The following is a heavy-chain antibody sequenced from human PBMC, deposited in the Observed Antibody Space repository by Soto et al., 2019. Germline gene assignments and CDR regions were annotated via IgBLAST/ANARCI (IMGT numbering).Heavy chain of an antibody. Sequence: QIQLVQSGPEVKNPGASVKVSCKTSGYTFTNYGFIWVRQAPRQGLELMGWISAYNGDTKVPQKIQGRLTLTTDTSTSTASMELRSLRSDDTAVYYCARVPSYLPGDYWGQGTLVTVSS. D-gene: IGHD3-10*01. CDR1: GYTFTNYG. CDR3: ARVPSYLPGDY. CDR2: ISAYNGDT. V-gene: IGHV1-18*01. J-gene: IGHJ4*02.